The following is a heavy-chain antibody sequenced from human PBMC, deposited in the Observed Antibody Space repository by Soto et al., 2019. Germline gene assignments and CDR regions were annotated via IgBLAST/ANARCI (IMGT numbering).Heavy chain of an antibody. CDR1: GFTFNNYA. CDR3: AKGLSSFGGNSATFDY. V-gene: IGHV3-23*01. CDR2: VTGDHRT. Sequence: VQLLESGGGLVQPGGSLRLSCAASGFTFNNYAMSWVRQAPEKGLEWVSIVTGDHRTYYAESLSGRFIISRDNSKNTVYLQMSSLRGDDTALYYCAKGLSSFGGNSATFDYWGQGTLVTVSS. J-gene: IGHJ4*02. D-gene: IGHD6-19*01.